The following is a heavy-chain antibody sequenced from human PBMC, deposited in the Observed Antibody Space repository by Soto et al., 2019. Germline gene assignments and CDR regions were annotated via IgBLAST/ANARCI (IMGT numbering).Heavy chain of an antibody. CDR2: VSYDGTDK. Sequence: AGVSLRLSCLASGFTFSNYGMHWVRQAPGKGLEWVAVVSYDGTDKYYADSVKGRFTISRDNSKNTVYLQMSSLRAEDTAVYYCAKDIAMVRGVILDMDVWGQGTTVTVSS. CDR3: AKDIAMVRGVILDMDV. J-gene: IGHJ6*02. D-gene: IGHD3-10*01. CDR1: GFTFSNYG. V-gene: IGHV3-30*18.